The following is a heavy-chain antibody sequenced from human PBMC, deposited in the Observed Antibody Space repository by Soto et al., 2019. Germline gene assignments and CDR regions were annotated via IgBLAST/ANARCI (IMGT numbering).Heavy chain of an antibody. J-gene: IGHJ6*03. CDR2: IYYSGST. CDR1: GGSISSYY. D-gene: IGHD4-4*01. CDR3: ARAARGLHGNYMDV. V-gene: IGHV4-59*08. Sequence: SETLSLTCTVSGGSISSYYWSWIRQPPGKGLEWIGYIYYSGSTNYNPSLKSRVTISVDTSKNQFSLKLSSVTAADTAVYYCARAARGLHGNYMDVWGKGTTVTVSS.